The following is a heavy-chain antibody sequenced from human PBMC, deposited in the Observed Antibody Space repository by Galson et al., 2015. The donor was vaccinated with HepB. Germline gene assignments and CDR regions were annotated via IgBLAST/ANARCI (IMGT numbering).Heavy chain of an antibody. J-gene: IGHJ6*02. CDR3: ARVVDIVVGAYGMDV. D-gene: IGHD2-15*01. CDR1: GGTFSSYT. CDR2: IIPILGIA. V-gene: IGHV1-69*02. Sequence: SVKVSCKASGGTFSSYTISWVRQAPGQGLEWMGRIIPILGIANYAQKFQGRVTITADKSTSTAYMELSSLRSEDTAVYYCARVVDIVVGAYGMDVWGQGTTVTVSS.